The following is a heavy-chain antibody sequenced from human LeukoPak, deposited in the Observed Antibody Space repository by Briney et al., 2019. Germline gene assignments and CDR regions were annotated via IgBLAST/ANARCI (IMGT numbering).Heavy chain of an antibody. CDR1: GFTFSSYA. CDR3: TTDLGRSRIAPRFYY. Sequence: PGGSLRLSCAASGFTFSSYAMHWVRQAPGKGLEWVAVISYDGSNKYYADSVKGRFTISRDNSKNTLYLQINSLKTEDTAVYYCTTDLGRSRIAPRFYYWGQGTLVTVSS. CDR2: ISYDGSNK. V-gene: IGHV3-30*04. D-gene: IGHD6-6*01. J-gene: IGHJ4*02.